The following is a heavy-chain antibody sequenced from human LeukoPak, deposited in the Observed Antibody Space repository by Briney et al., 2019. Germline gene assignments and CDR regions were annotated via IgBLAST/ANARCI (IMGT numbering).Heavy chain of an antibody. CDR3: AGYEAVAGVFDY. Sequence: SETLSLTCTVSGGSISTSSYYWNWIRQPAGKGLEWIGRIYSSGSTNYNPSLKSRVTISVDTSKNQFSLKLSSVTAADTAVYYCAGYEAVAGVFDYWGQGTLVTVSS. J-gene: IGHJ4*02. V-gene: IGHV4-61*02. CDR2: IYSSGST. CDR1: GGSISTSSYY. D-gene: IGHD6-19*01.